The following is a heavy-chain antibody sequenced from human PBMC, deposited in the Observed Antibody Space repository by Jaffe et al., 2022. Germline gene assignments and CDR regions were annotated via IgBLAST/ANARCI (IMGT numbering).Heavy chain of an antibody. J-gene: IGHJ5*02. CDR2: IKTKPSNYAT. Sequence: EVQLVESGGGLVQPGGSLILSCSASGFTFSGSAIHWVRQASGKGLEWVGRIKTKPSNYATAYGASLKGSFTISRDDSKNTAYLQMNSLKTEDTAMYYCTMSNDYDCSPARCENWFDPWGQGTLVTVSS. D-gene: IGHD3-22*01. CDR1: GFTFSGSA. CDR3: TMSNDYDCSPARCENWFDP. V-gene: IGHV3-73*02.